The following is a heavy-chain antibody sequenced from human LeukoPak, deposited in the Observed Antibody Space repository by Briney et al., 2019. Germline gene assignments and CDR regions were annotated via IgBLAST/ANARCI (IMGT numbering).Heavy chain of an antibody. Sequence: GRSLSLSCAASGFTFRSYGMHWVRQVPGKGLEWVAVIWYDGSNKFYADFVKGRFTISRDNSKNTLHLQMNSLGAEDTAVYYCARDTFQDCSGPRCYPTHFDYWGQGTLVTVSS. J-gene: IGHJ4*02. CDR1: GFTFRSYG. D-gene: IGHD2-15*01. CDR3: ARDTFQDCSGPRCYPTHFDY. CDR2: IWYDGSNK. V-gene: IGHV3-33*01.